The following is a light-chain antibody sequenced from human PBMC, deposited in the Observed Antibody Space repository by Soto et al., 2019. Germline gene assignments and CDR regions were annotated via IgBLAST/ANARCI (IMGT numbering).Light chain of an antibody. CDR1: QGVSSSY. CDR3: QQYNNCPWT. V-gene: IGKV3D-7*01. CDR2: GAS. Sequence: EIMLTQSPSTLSLSPGERATLSCRASQGVSSSYLAWYQQKPGQAPRLLIYGASKRPTGVPARFSGSGSGTDFTLTISGLQPEDFAVYYCQQYNNCPWTFGQGTKVDIK. J-gene: IGKJ1*01.